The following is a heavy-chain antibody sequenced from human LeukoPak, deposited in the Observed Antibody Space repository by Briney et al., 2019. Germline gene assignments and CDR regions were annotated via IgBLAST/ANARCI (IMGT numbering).Heavy chain of an antibody. J-gene: IGHJ4*02. CDR3: ARSPTVSVGDCSSVTCQADY. V-gene: IGHV1-8*01. CDR2: MNPNSGNT. CDR1: GYTFTSYD. D-gene: IGHD2-2*01. Sequence: GASVKVSCKASGYTFTSYDINWVRQATGQGLEWMGWMNPNSGNTGYAQKFQGRVTMTRNTSISTAYMELSSLRAEDTAVYYCARSPTVSVGDCSSVTCQADYWGQGTLVTVSS.